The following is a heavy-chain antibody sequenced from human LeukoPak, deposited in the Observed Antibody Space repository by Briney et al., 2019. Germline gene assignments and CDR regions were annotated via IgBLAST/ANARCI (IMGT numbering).Heavy chain of an antibody. V-gene: IGHV3-23*01. CDR1: GLTYSSYA. CDR3: ARDSGGGVQLSLDY. J-gene: IGHJ4*02. D-gene: IGHD5-18*01. Sequence: GGSLRLSCAASGLTYSSYAMSWVREAPGNWLEWVSAISGSGGSTYYADSVKGRFTISRDNSKNTLYLQMNSLRAEDTAVYYCARDSGGGVQLSLDYWGQGTLVTVSS. CDR2: ISGSGGST.